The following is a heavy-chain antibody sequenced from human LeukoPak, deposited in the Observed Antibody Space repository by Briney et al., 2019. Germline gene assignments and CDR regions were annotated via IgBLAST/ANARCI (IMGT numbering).Heavy chain of an antibody. CDR3: ARGGTAYDYVWGSYRYRGYDAFDI. V-gene: IGHV3-7*01. CDR1: GFTFSSYW. Sequence: QTGGSLRLSCAASGFTFSSYWMSWVRQAPGKGLKWVANIKQDGSEKYYVDSVKGRFTISRDNAKNSLYLQMNSLRAEDTAVYYCARGGTAYDYVWGSYRYRGYDAFDIWGQGTMVTVSS. J-gene: IGHJ3*02. CDR2: IKQDGSEK. D-gene: IGHD3-16*02.